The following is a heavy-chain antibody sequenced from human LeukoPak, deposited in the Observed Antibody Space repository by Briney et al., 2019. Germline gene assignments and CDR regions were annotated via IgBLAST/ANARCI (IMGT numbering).Heavy chain of an antibody. J-gene: IGHJ4*02. CDR2: IYHSGST. CDR1: GYSISSGYY. V-gene: IGHV4-38-2*02. Sequence: PSETLSLTCTVSGYSISSGYYWGWIRQPPGKGLEWIGSIYHSGSTYYNPSLKSRVTISVDTSKNQFSLKLSSVTAADTAVYYYARNYYYDSSGYFHWGQGTLVTVSS. D-gene: IGHD3-22*01. CDR3: ARNYYYDSSGYFH.